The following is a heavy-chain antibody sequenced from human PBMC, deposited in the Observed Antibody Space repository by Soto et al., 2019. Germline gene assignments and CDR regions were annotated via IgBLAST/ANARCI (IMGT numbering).Heavy chain of an antibody. CDR2: ISAYNGDT. Sequence: ASVKVSCKASGYTFTNYGITWVRQAPGQGLELVGWISAYNGDTNFAQKFRGRVTLTTDTSTTTAYMELRSLKTDDTAVYYCTTASQWLPPYSWGQGALVTVSS. J-gene: IGHJ4*02. CDR1: GYTFTNYG. D-gene: IGHD6-19*01. V-gene: IGHV1-18*01. CDR3: TTASQWLPPYS.